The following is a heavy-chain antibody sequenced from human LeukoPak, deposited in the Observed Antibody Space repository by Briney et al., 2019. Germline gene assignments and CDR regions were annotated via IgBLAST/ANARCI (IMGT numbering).Heavy chain of an antibody. CDR1: GYTFTSYG. CDR3: ARGDPNSSSWSPVDY. Sequence: ASVKVSCKASGYTFTSYGTSWVRQAPGQGLEWMGWISAYNGNTNYAQKLQGRVTMTTDTSTSTAYMELRSLRSDDTAVYYCARGDPNSSSWSPVDYWGQGTLVTVSS. V-gene: IGHV1-18*01. J-gene: IGHJ4*02. CDR2: ISAYNGNT. D-gene: IGHD6-13*01.